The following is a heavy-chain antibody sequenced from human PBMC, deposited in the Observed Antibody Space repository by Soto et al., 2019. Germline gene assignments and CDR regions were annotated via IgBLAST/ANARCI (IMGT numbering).Heavy chain of an antibody. J-gene: IGHJ4*02. V-gene: IGHV4-34*01. Sequence: SETLSLTCAVYGGSFSGYYWSWIRQPPGKGLEWIGEINHSGSTNYNPSLKSRVTISVDTSKNQFSLKLSSVTAADTAVYYCARGTSRRYCSSTSCYAILDYWGQGTLVTVSS. CDR3: ARGTSRRYCSSTSCYAILDY. D-gene: IGHD2-2*01. CDR2: INHSGST. CDR1: GGSFSGYY.